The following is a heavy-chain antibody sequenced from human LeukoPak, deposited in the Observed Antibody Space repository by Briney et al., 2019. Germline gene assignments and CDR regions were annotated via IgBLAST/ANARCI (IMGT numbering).Heavy chain of an antibody. Sequence: SETLSLTCAVYGVSFSGYYWSWIRQPPGKGLEWIGEINHSGSTNYNPSLKSRVTISVDTSKNQFSLKLSSVTAADTAVYYCARVSDYGDYGGWFDPWGQGTLVTVSS. V-gene: IGHV4-34*01. CDR1: GVSFSGYY. CDR3: ARVSDYGDYGGWFDP. CDR2: INHSGST. J-gene: IGHJ5*02. D-gene: IGHD4-17*01.